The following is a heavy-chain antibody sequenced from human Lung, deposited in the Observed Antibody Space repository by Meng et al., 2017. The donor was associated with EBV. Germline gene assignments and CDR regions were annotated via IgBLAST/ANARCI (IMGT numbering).Heavy chain of an antibody. J-gene: IGHJ4*02. CDR1: GYTFSSYG. CDR2: ISTYNDNP. V-gene: IGHV1-18*01. D-gene: IGHD4-23*01. CDR3: ARGDGGNGSDY. Sequence: QVQLLQSGAEVKRPGASVKVSCKASGYTFSSYGFTWVRQAPGQGLEWLGWISTYNDNPKYAQKVQGRVTMTADTSTSTAYMELRSLTSDDTAVYYCARGDGGNGSDYWGQGTLVTVSS.